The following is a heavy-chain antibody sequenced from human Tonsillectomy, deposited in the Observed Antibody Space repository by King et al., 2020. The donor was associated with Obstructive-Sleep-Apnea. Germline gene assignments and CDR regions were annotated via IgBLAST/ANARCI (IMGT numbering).Heavy chain of an antibody. CDR3: AGPPELYSGNSRPYFDY. CDR1: GGSFSGFY. V-gene: IGHV4-34*01. D-gene: IGHD5-12*01. Sequence: VQLPQWGAGLLKPSETLSLTCTVYGGSFSGFYWNWIRQPPGKGLEWIGEINHGGSTNYNPSLMSRVTVSVDTSKKQFSLELKSVTAADTAVYFCAGPPELYSGNSRPYFDYWGQGSLVTVSS. J-gene: IGHJ4*02. CDR2: INHGGST.